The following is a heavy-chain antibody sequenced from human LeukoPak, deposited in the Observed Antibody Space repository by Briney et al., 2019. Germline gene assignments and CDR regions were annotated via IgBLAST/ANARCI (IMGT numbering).Heavy chain of an antibody. CDR1: GGSFSGYY. V-gene: IGHV4-34*01. J-gene: IGHJ4*02. CDR2: INHSGST. CDR3: ARVVLRYCSSTSCYRAGRFDY. D-gene: IGHD2-2*01. Sequence: SETRSLTCAVYGGSFSGYYWSWIRQPPGKGLEWIGEINHSGSTNYNPSLKSRVTISVDTSKNQFSLKLSSVTAADTAVYYCARVVLRYCSSTSCYRAGRFDYWGQGTLVTVSS.